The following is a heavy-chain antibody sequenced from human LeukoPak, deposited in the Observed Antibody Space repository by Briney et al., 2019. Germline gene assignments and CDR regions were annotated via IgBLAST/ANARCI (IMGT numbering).Heavy chain of an antibody. J-gene: IGHJ6*03. V-gene: IGHV4-34*01. Sequence: PSETLPLTCAVYGGSFSGYYWSWIRQPPGKGLEWIGEINHSGSTNYNPSLKSRVTISVDTSKNQFSLKLSSVTAADTAFYYCASQGHHGKIVGTTLSYFYMDVWGKGTTVTVSS. D-gene: IGHD1-26*01. CDR2: INHSGST. CDR3: ASQGHHGKIVGTTLSYFYMDV. CDR1: GGSFSGYY.